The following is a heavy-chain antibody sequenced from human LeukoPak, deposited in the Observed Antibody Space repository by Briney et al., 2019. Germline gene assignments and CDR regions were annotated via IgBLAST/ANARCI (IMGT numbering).Heavy chain of an antibody. CDR1: GFTFSSYR. CDR3: ARGAGWAYYFDY. D-gene: IGHD1-26*01. CDR2: ISSSSSYI. Sequence: GGSLKLSFAAPGFTFSSYRMNWVHQAPGKGLGWVSSISSSSSYIYYADSVKGRFTISRDNAKNSLFLHMNSPRAEDSAIYYCARGAGWAYYFDYWGQGALVTVSS. J-gene: IGHJ4*02. V-gene: IGHV3-21*04.